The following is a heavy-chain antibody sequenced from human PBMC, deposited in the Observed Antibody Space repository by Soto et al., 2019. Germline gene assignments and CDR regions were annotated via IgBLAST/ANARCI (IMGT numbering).Heavy chain of an antibody. CDR1: GGSISSGGYY. J-gene: IGHJ4*02. CDR3: ARSAYYDSSGYGY. CDR2: IYYSGST. Sequence: PSETLSLTCTVSGGSISSGGYYWSWIRQHPGKGLEWIGYIYYSGSTYYNPSLKSRVTISVDTSKNQFSLKLSSVTAADTAVYYCARSAYYDSSGYGYWGQGTLVTVSS. D-gene: IGHD3-22*01. V-gene: IGHV4-31*03.